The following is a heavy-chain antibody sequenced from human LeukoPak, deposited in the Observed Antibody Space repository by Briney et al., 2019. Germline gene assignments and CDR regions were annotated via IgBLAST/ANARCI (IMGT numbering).Heavy chain of an antibody. D-gene: IGHD1-7*01. CDR3: IKDDGNYAIDH. J-gene: IGHJ4*02. CDR1: GFTFSSYW. Sequence: GGSLRLSCAASGFTFSSYWMHWVRQGPGKGLVWVSRINSDGSHTSYTDSVKGRFAISRDNAKSTLYLQMNSLRAEDTAVYYCIKDDGNYAIDHWGQGTLVTVSS. V-gene: IGHV3-74*01. CDR2: INSDGSHT.